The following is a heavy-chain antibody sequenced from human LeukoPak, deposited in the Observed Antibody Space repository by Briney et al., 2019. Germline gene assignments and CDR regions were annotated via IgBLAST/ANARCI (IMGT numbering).Heavy chain of an antibody. CDR1: GFTFSSYA. CDR3: ARDSVLRYFDWLSKNWYFDL. CDR2: ISYDGSNK. Sequence: GGSLRLSCAVSGFTFSSYAMHWVRQAPGKGLEWVAVISYDGSNKHYADSVRGRFTISRANSQTPLYMPINRMRAEDTAVYYLARDSVLRYFDWLSKNWYFDLWRRGTLATVS. V-gene: IGHV3-30*04. D-gene: IGHD3-9*01. J-gene: IGHJ2*01.